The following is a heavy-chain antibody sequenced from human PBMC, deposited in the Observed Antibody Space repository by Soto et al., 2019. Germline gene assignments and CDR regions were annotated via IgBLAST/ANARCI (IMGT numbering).Heavy chain of an antibody. J-gene: IGHJ5*02. CDR1: GFTFSDYY. CDR3: ARDGGYDFWSGYVRWFDP. D-gene: IGHD3-3*01. CDR2: ISSSGSTI. V-gene: IGHV3-11*01. Sequence: GGSLRLSCAASGFTFSDYYMSWIRQAPGKGLEWVSYISSSGSTIYYADSVKGRFTISRDNAKNSLYLQMNSLRAEDTAVYYCARDGGYDFWSGYVRWFDPWGQGTLVTVSS.